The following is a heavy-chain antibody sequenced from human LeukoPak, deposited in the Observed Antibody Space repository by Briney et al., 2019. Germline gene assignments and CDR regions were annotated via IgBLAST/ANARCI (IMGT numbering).Heavy chain of an antibody. V-gene: IGHV4-59*12. D-gene: IGHD6-13*01. J-gene: IGHJ4*02. CDR2: IYYSGST. CDR3: AKDSSTWGNLAGHFDS. CDR1: GGSISSYY. Sequence: SETLSLTCTVSGGSISSYYWSWIRQPPGKGLEWIGYIYYSGSTNYNPSLKRRVTISVDTSKNQFSLKLSSVTAADTAVYYCAKDSSTWGNLAGHFDSWGQGTLVTVSS.